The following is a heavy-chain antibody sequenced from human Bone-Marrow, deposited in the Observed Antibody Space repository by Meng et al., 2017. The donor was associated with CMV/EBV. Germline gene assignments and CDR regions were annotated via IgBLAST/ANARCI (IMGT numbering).Heavy chain of an antibody. V-gene: IGHV4-34*01. J-gene: IGHJ6*02. CDR1: GGSFSAYY. Sequence: SETLSLTCAVYGGSFSAYYWSWIRQSPGKGLEWIGEINHSGNTNYNPSLKSRVTISVDMSKNQFTLKLSSVTAADTAVYYCAKIFPSDYYKYAMDVWGQGTTVTVSS. D-gene: IGHD3-3*01. CDR3: AKIFPSDYYKYAMDV. CDR2: INHSGNT.